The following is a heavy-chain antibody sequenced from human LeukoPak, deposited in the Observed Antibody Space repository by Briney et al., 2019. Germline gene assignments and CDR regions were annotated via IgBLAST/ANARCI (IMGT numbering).Heavy chain of an antibody. Sequence: GGSLRLSCAASGFSFSTNWMHWVRQTPGKRLEWVAELNEDGAVKYYVDSVKGRFTISRDNAKNSLYLQMNRLRAEDTGVYFCANVPRSTVSYWGRGTLVTVSS. V-gene: IGHV3-7*01. D-gene: IGHD1-14*01. J-gene: IGHJ4*02. CDR2: LNEDGAVK. CDR1: GFSFSTNW. CDR3: ANVPRSTVSY.